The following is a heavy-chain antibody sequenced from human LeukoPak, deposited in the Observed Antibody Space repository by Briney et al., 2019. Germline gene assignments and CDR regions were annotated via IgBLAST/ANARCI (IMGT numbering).Heavy chain of an antibody. CDR3: AREGRGVYSSGWQRAFDV. Sequence: PSETLSLTYTVSGGSISSYYWSWIRQPPGKGLEWIGYIYYSGSTNYNPSLKSRVTISVDTSKNQFSLKLSSVTAADTAVYYCAREGRGVYSSGWQRAFDVWGQGTMVTVSS. CDR2: IYYSGST. CDR1: GGSISSYY. D-gene: IGHD6-19*01. J-gene: IGHJ3*01. V-gene: IGHV4-59*12.